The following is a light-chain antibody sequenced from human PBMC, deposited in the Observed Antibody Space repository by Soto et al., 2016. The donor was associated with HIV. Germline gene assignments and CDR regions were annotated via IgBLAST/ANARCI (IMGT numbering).Light chain of an antibody. J-gene: IGKJ2*01. CDR2: AAS. Sequence: DIQMTQSPSSLSASVGDRVTISCRASRNVGRYVNWFQQKPGKAPKFLISAASTLEGGVPSRFSGSGSGTDFTLTISNLQPEDFATYYCHQTYSPPYTFGQGTNLEIK. V-gene: IGKV1-39*01. CDR1: RNVGRY. CDR3: HQTYSPPYT.